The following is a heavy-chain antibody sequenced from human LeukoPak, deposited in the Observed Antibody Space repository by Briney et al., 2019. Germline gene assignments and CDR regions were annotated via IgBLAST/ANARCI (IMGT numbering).Heavy chain of an antibody. CDR3: VRDRDWGFDY. D-gene: IGHD3/OR15-3a*01. J-gene: IGHJ4*02. CDR1: GFTFSNNG. Sequence: GGSLRLSCEASGFTFSNNGMAWVRQAPGKGLEWVTFIRSDGSSNYYGDSVKGRFTLSRDNFKNTLSLQMNSLRAEDTAVYYCVRDRDWGFDYWGQGTLVTVSS. V-gene: IGHV3-30*02. CDR2: IRSDGSSN.